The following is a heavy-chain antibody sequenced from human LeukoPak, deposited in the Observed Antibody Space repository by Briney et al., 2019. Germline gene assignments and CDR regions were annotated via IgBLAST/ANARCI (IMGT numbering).Heavy chain of an antibody. V-gene: IGHV3-23*01. CDR3: AKDQGSYSYGFPSDY. CDR1: GFTFSSYA. CDR2: ISGSGGST. D-gene: IGHD5-18*01. Sequence: GGSLRLSCAASGFTFSSYAMGWVRQAPGKGLEWVSAISGSGGSTYYADSVKGRFTISRDNSKNTLYLQMNSLRAEDTAVYYCAKDQGSYSYGFPSDYWGQGTLVTVSS. J-gene: IGHJ4*02.